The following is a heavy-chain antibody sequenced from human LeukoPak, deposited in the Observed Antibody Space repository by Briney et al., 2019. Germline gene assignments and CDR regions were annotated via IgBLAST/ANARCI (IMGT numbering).Heavy chain of an antibody. CDR1: GGSFSGYY. CDR3: ARGRRDGYNSYFDY. J-gene: IGHJ4*02. CDR2: INHSGST. Sequence: PSETLSLTCAVYGGSFSGYYWSWIRQPPGKGLEWIGGINHSGSTNYNPSLKSRVTISVDTSKNQFSLKLSSVTAADTAVYYCARGRRDGYNSYFDYWGQGTLVTVSS. V-gene: IGHV4-34*01. D-gene: IGHD5-24*01.